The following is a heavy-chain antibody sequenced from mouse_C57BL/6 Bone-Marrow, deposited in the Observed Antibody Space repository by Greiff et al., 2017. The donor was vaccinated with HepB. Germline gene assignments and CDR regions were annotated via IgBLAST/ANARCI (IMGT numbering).Heavy chain of an antibody. CDR3: ARPIYYDYDGDAY. CDR1: GYTFTDYY. D-gene: IGHD2-4*01. CDR2: INPNNGGT. J-gene: IGHJ3*01. V-gene: IGHV1-26*01. Sequence: EVQLQQSGPELVKPGASVKISCKASGYTFTDYYMNWVKQSHGKSLEWIGDINPNNGGTSYNQKFKGKATLTVDTSSSTAYMELRSLTSEDSAVYYCARPIYYDYDGDAYWGQGTLVTVSA.